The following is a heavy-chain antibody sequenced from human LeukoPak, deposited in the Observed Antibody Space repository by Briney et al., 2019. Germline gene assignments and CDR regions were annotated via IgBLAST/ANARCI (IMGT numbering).Heavy chain of an antibody. CDR3: ARLRGYSGYPDYYYYSMDV. Sequence: SVKVSCKASGGTFSSYAISWVRQAPGQGLEGMGRIIPILGIANYAQKFQGRVTITADKSTSTAYMELSSLRSEDTAVYYCARLRGYSGYPDYYYYSMDVWGQGTTVTVSS. CDR1: GGTFSSYA. CDR2: IIPILGIA. J-gene: IGHJ6*02. D-gene: IGHD5-12*01. V-gene: IGHV1-69*04.